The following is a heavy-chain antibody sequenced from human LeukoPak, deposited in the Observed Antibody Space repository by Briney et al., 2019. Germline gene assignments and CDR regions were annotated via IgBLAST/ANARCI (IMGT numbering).Heavy chain of an antibody. V-gene: IGHV3-23*01. Sequence: PGGSLRLSCAASGFTFSTFAVGWVRQAPGKGLEWVSTISGGGDNTYYADSVEGRFTISRDNSKNTLYLQMSSLRAEDTAVYYCAARPPLVAAGPFDYWGQGTLVTVSS. J-gene: IGHJ4*02. CDR1: GFTFSTFA. CDR3: AARPPLVAAGPFDY. CDR2: ISGGGDNT. D-gene: IGHD6-25*01.